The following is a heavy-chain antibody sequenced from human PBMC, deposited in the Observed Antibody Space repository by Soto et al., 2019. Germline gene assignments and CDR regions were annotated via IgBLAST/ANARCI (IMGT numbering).Heavy chain of an antibody. CDR2: IYYSGRT. CDR3: ARYEGSIWFQY. V-gene: IGHV4-59*01. D-gene: IGHD6-13*01. Sequence: PSETLSLTCTVSGGSISTYYWSWIRQPPWEGLEWIGYIYYSGRTNYNPPLKSRVTISLETSRNQFSLKLSSVTAADTAVYYCARYEGSIWFQYGAKGSLV. CDR1: GGSISTYY. J-gene: IGHJ4*02.